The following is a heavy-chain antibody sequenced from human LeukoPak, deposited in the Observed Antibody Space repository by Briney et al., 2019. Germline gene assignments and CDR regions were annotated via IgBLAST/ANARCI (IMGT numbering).Heavy chain of an antibody. J-gene: IGHJ4*02. V-gene: IGHV3-74*01. CDR1: GFTFSSHR. Sequence: TGGSLRLSCAASGFTFSSHRMYWVRQAPGKGLVWVSRISSDGSSIAYTDSVRGRFTISRDNAKNTLYLQMNSLRVEDTAVYYCAKGRLLDGYNDHWGQGTLVTVSS. CDR3: AKGRLLDGYNDH. D-gene: IGHD2-21*01. CDR2: ISSDGSSI.